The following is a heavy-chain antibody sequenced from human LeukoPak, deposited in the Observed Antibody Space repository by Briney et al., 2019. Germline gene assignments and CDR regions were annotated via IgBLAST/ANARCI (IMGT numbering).Heavy chain of an antibody. V-gene: IGHV4-38-2*02. J-gene: IGHJ5*02. CDR1: GYSISSGYY. D-gene: IGHD6-6*01. CDR2: IYHSGST. Sequence: SETLSLTCTVSGYSISSGYYWGWIRQPPGKGLEWIGSIYHSGSTYYNPSLKSRVTISVDTSKNQFSLKLSSVTAADTAVYYCARGGSSSSGWFDPWGQGTPVTVSS. CDR3: ARGGSSSSGWFDP.